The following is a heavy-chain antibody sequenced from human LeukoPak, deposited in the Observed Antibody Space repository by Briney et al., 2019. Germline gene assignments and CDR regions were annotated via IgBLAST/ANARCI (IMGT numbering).Heavy chain of an antibody. Sequence: SQTLSLTCAISRDSVSSNSAAWNWIRQSPSRGLEWLGRTYYRSKWYNDYAVSVKSRITINPDTSKNQFSLQLNSVTPEDTAVYYCARELPGSSSWPNWFDPWGQGTLVTVSS. J-gene: IGHJ5*02. V-gene: IGHV6-1*01. D-gene: IGHD6-13*01. CDR3: ARELPGSSSWPNWFDP. CDR2: TYYRSKWYN. CDR1: RDSVSSNSAA.